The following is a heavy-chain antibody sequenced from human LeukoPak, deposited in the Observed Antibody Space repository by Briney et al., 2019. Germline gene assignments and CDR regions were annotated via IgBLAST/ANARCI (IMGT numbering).Heavy chain of an antibody. D-gene: IGHD5-18*01. CDR1: GFTFSSYS. CDR2: ISSSSSYI. V-gene: IGHV3-21*01. J-gene: IGHJ4*02. Sequence: PGGSLRLXYAASGFTFSSYSMNWVRQAPGKGLEWVSSISSSSSYIYYADSVEGRFTISRDNAKNSLYLQMNSLRAEDTAVYYCARNSPDTASDYWGQGTLVTVSS. CDR3: ARNSPDTASDY.